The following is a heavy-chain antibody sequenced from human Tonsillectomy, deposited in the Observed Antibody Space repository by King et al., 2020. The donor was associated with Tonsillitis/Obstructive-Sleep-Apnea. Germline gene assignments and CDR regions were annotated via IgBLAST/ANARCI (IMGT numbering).Heavy chain of an antibody. CDR2: ISSDGSDK. D-gene: IGHD3-3*01. J-gene: IGHJ4*02. Sequence: VQLVESGGGVVQPGKSLRLSCAASGFFFSSHAMYWVRQSPGKGLEWVAVISSDGSDKFYADSVKGRFTISRDNSGETLTLQMNSVRGEGTAVYFCARTTGHDFWTHFDYWGQGTLVTVSS. V-gene: IGHV3-30*05. CDR3: ARTTGHDFWTHFDY. CDR1: GFFFSSHA.